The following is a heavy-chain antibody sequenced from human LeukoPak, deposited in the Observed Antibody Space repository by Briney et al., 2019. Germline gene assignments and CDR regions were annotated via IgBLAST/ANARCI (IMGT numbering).Heavy chain of an antibody. D-gene: IGHD3-9*01. V-gene: IGHV1-18*04. CDR3: ARETLYYGILTGYPDY. Sequence: ASVKVSCKASGYTFTSYGISWVRQAPGQGLEWMGWISAYNGNTNYAQKLQGRVTMTTDTSTSTAYMELRSLRSDDTAVYYCARETLYYGILTGYPDYWGQGTLVTVSS. J-gene: IGHJ4*02. CDR1: GYTFTSYG. CDR2: ISAYNGNT.